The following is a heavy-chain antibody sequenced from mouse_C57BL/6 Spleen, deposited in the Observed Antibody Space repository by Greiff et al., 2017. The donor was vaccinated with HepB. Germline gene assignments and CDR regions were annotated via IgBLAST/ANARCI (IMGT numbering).Heavy chain of an antibody. CDR2: ISDGGSYT. V-gene: IGHV5-4*01. D-gene: IGHD4-1*01. CDR3: ARALANWGHFDY. J-gene: IGHJ2*01. CDR1: GFTFSSYA. Sequence: EVQVVESGGGLVKPGGSLKLSCAASGFTFSSYAMPWVRQTPEKRLEWVATISDGGSYTYYPDNVKGRFTISRDNAKNNLYLQLSHLKSEDTAMYYCARALANWGHFDYWGQGTTLTVSS.